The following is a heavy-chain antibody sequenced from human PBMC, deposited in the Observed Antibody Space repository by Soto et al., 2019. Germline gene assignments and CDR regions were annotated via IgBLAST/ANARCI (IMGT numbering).Heavy chain of an antibody. Sequence: GGSLRLSCAASGFTFSSYGMHWVRQAPGKGLEWVAVIWYDGSNKYYADSVKGRFTISRDNSKNTLYLQMNSLRAEDTAVYYCARDRDVTIFGVVTPLYYYYMDVWGKGTTVTVSS. CDR2: IWYDGSNK. J-gene: IGHJ6*03. D-gene: IGHD3-3*01. CDR1: GFTFSSYG. V-gene: IGHV3-33*01. CDR3: ARDRDVTIFGVVTPLYYYYMDV.